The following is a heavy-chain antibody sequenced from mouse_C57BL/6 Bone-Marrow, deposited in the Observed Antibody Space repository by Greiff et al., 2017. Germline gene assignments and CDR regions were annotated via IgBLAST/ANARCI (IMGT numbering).Heavy chain of an antibody. Sequence: VQLQQSGPELVKPGASVTIPCKASGYTFTDYNMDWVKQSHGQSLEWIGDINPNNGGTIYNQKFKGQATLTVDTSSSTAYMELRSLTSEGTAVYYCARANGGARDYGGQGTTRTVSS. J-gene: IGHJ2*01. V-gene: IGHV1-18*01. CDR3: ARANGGARDY. CDR2: INPNNGGT. CDR1: GYTFTDYN.